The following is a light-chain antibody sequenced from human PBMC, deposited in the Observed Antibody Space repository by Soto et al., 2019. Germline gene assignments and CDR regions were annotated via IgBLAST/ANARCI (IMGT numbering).Light chain of an antibody. J-gene: IGLJ3*02. Sequence: QSALTQPASVSGSPGQSITISCTGTSSDIGSYNLVSWYQQHPGKAPKFMIYEGSKRPSGVSNRFSGSKSGNTASLTISGLQDEDEADYYCCSYAGSSSGVFGGGTKLTVL. CDR1: SSDIGSYNL. V-gene: IGLV2-23*01. CDR2: EGS. CDR3: CSYAGSSSGV.